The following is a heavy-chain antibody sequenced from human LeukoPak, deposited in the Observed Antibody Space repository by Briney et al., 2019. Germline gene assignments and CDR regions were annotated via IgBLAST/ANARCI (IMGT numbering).Heavy chain of an antibody. CDR1: GFTFSGSA. Sequence: GGSLRLSCAASGFTFSGSAIHWVRQSSGKGLEWVGQIDKKDKGYATATAYAASVKGRFTISRDDSINTAYLQMKSLKTEDTARCYCTRDSRTYNWFDPWGQGTLVTVSS. CDR2: IDKKDKGYATAT. CDR3: TRDSRTYNWFDP. J-gene: IGHJ5*02. D-gene: IGHD2-2*01. V-gene: IGHV3-73*01.